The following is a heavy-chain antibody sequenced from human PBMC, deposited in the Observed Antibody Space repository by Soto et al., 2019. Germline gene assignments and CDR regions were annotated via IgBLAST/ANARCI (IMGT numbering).Heavy chain of an antibody. CDR3: ARDVLRWTGYSYPYGMDV. J-gene: IGHJ6*02. Sequence: QVQLQESGPGLVKPSQTLSLTCTVSGGSISSGDYYWSWIRQPPGKGLEWIGYIYYSGSTYYNPSLKSRVTISVDTSKNPFSLKLSSVTAADTAVYYCARDVLRWTGYSYPYGMDVWGQGTTVTVSS. CDR2: IYYSGST. CDR1: GGSISSGDYY. V-gene: IGHV4-30-4*01. D-gene: IGHD5-18*01.